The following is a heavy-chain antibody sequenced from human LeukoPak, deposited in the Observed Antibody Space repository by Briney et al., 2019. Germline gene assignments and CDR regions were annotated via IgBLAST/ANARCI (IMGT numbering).Heavy chain of an antibody. CDR2: INPNSGGT. J-gene: IGHJ4*02. V-gene: IGHV1-2*02. CDR3: ARDLVCSSTSCYTEITDY. Sequence: ASVKVSCTASGYTFTGCYMHWVRQAPGQGLEWMGWINPNSGGTNYAQKFQGRVTMTRDTSISTAYMELSRLRSDDTAVYYCARDLVCSSTSCYTEITDYWGQGTLVTVSS. CDR1: GYTFTGCY. D-gene: IGHD2-2*02.